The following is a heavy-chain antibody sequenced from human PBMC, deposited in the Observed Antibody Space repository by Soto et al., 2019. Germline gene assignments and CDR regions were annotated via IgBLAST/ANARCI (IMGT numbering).Heavy chain of an antibody. CDR2: VDGTGST. V-gene: IGHV4-61*01. J-gene: IGHJ4*02. Sequence: QVQLQESGPGLVRPSETLSLTCTVSGVSISSGSFYCNWIRQPPGKGLEWIGYVDGTGSTNYSPTGKSRVSISKNTSRNQFSLQLTSVPAADTAVYYCARNYSFGHRSEFDYWGQGTLVTVTS. D-gene: IGHD3-10*01. CDR1: GVSISSGSFY. CDR3: ARNYSFGHRSEFDY.